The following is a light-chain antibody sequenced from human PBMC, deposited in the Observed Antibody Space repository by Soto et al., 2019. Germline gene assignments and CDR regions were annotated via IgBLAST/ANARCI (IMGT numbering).Light chain of an antibody. Sequence: DIQMTQSPPSLSASVGDRFTITCRASQSISTYLNWYQQKPGKALKLLIYAASTLQSGVPSRFSGSGSGTDFTLTISSLQPDDFATYYCQQYNSYPWTFGQGTKVDIK. CDR1: QSISTY. CDR2: AAS. V-gene: IGKV1-39*01. J-gene: IGKJ1*01. CDR3: QQYNSYPWT.